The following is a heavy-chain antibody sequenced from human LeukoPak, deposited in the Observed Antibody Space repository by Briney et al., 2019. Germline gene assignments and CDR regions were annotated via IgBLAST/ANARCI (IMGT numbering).Heavy chain of an antibody. CDR1: GGSISSGGYY. V-gene: IGHV4-31*03. CDR3: ARETYYYGSGSYPFDY. Sequence: SQTLSLTCTVSGGSISSGGYYWSWLRQHPGTGLEWIGYIYYSGSTYYNPSLKSRVTISVDTSKNQFSLKLSSVTAADTAVYYCARETYYYGSGSYPFDYWGQGTLVTVSS. J-gene: IGHJ4*02. D-gene: IGHD3-10*01. CDR2: IYYSGST.